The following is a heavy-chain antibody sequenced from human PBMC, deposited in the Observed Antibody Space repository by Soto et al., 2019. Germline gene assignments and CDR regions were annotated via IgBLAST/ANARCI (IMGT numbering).Heavy chain of an antibody. J-gene: IGHJ4*02. CDR3: VTSRVSIAVAGEPEYYFAY. Sequence: SVKGSCKASGYTFTGYYIHWVRQAPGQGLEWMGWVNPNSGGTNYAQKFQGWVTMTRDTSISTAYMELSRLRSDDTAVYYCVTSRVSIAVAGEPEYYFAYWGQGTLVTVSS. CDR1: GYTFTGYY. D-gene: IGHD6-19*01. V-gene: IGHV1-2*04. CDR2: VNPNSGGT.